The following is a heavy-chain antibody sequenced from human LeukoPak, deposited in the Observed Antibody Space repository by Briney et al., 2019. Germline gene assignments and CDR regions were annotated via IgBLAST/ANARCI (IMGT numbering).Heavy chain of an antibody. V-gene: IGHV3-7*01. D-gene: IGHD6-19*01. CDR3: AREIAVAGTVVDY. CDR2: IKQDGSEK. CDR1: GFTFSNYW. Sequence: GGSLRLSCAASGFTFSNYWMSWVRQAPGKGLEWVANIKQDGSEKYYVDSVKGRFTISRDNAKNSLYLQMNSLRAEDTAVYYCAREIAVAGTVVDYWGQGTLVTVSS. J-gene: IGHJ4*02.